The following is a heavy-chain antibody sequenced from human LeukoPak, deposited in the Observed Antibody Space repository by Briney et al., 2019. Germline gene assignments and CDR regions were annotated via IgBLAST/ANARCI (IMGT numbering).Heavy chain of an antibody. D-gene: IGHD1-26*01. V-gene: IGHV3-64*02. CDR1: GFTFSTYA. CDR3: ARSNNIVGATYFDY. CDR2: ISSDGGST. J-gene: IGHJ4*02. Sequence: GGPLRLSCAASGFTFSTYAMHWVRQAPGKGLEYISSISSDGGSTYYADSVKGRFIISRDNSKNTLYLQMGRLRAEDMAVYYCARSNNIVGATYFDYWGQGTLVTVSS.